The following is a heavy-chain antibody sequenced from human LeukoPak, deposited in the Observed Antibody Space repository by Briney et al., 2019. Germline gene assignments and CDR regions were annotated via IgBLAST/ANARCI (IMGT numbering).Heavy chain of an antibody. J-gene: IGHJ4*02. CDR1: GFTFSSYA. CDR2: ISGSGGST. Sequence: GGSLRLSCAASGFTFSSYAMSWVRQAPGKGLEWVSAISGSGGSTYYADSVKGRFTISRDNSKNTLFLQMSSLRVEDTAVYYCGRDVSDTVVVITHNFDFWGQGTLVTVSS. V-gene: IGHV3-23*01. CDR3: GRDVSDTVVVITHNFDF. D-gene: IGHD3-22*01.